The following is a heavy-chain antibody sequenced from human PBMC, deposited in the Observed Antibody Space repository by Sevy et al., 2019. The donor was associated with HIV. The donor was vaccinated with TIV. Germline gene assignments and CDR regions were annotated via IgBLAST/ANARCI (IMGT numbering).Heavy chain of an antibody. CDR2: MNPNSGDT. CDR1: GYTFTRYE. Sequence: ASVKLSCKASGYTFTRYEINWVRQATGQGLEWMGWMNPNSGDTGSVQKFQGRVTMTRNTSISTAYMELRSLRSDDTAVYYCARAIGATVVTPVDYWGQGTLVTVSS. V-gene: IGHV1-8*01. CDR3: ARAIGATVVTPVDY. D-gene: IGHD3-10*01. J-gene: IGHJ4*02.